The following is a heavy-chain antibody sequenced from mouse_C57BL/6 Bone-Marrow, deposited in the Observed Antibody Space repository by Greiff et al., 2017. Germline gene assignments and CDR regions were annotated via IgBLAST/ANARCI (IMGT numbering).Heavy chain of an antibody. CDR3: ARLECDGSSGDWYFDV. CDR1: GYTFTSYD. Sequence: QVQLQQSGPELVKPGASVKLSCKASGYTFTSYDINWVQQRPGQGLEWIGWIYPRDGSTKYNEKFKGKATLTVDTSASTAYMELHRLTSEDSAVYFCARLECDGSSGDWYFDVWGTGTTVTVSS. V-gene: IGHV1-85*01. D-gene: IGHD1-1*01. J-gene: IGHJ1*03. CDR2: IYPRDGST.